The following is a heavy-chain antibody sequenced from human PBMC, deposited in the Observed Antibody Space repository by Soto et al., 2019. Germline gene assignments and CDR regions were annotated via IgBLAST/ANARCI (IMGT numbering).Heavy chain of an antibody. CDR3: ARDSGPIYSSSWYAEFDY. Sequence: SLRLSCSASYFTFSSYAMHWVLKTPFKLLEWVAVISYDGSNKYYADSVKGRFTISRDNSKNTLYLQMNSLRAEDTAVYYCARDSGPIYSSSWYAEFDYWGQGTLVTVSS. CDR2: ISYDGSNK. CDR1: YFTFSSYA. D-gene: IGHD6-13*01. V-gene: IGHV3-30-3*01. J-gene: IGHJ4*02.